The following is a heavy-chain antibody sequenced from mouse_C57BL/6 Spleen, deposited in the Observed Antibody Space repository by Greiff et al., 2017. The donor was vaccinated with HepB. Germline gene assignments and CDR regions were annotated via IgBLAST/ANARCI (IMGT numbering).Heavy chain of an antibody. CDR2: IYPRSGNT. D-gene: IGHD3-2*02. Sequence: QVQLKQSGAELARPGASVKLSCKASGYTFTSYGISWVKQRTGPGLEWIGEIYPRSGNTYYNEKFKGKATLTADKSSSTAYMELRSLTSEDSAVYFCARSLDSSGSAWFAYWGQGTLVTVSA. CDR1: GYTFTSYG. V-gene: IGHV1-81*01. CDR3: ARSLDSSGSAWFAY. J-gene: IGHJ3*01.